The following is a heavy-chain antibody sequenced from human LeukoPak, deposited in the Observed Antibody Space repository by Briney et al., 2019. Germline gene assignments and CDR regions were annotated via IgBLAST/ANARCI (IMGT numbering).Heavy chain of an antibody. CDR1: GDSVSVKSDV. V-gene: IGHV6-1*01. D-gene: IGHD3-9*01. J-gene: IGHJ3*02. CDR2: TYYRSKWIN. CDR3: ARDADWAYDAFDI. Sequence: SQTLSLTCAISGDSVSVKSDVWNWIRQSPSRGLEWLGRTYYRSKWINDYTTSVKSRIIISPDTSKNQFSLHLNSVTPEDTAVYYCARDADWAYDAFDIWGQGTMVTVSS.